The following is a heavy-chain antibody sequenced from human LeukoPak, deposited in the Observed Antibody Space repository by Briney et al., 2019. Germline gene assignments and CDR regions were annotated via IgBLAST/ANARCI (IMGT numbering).Heavy chain of an antibody. V-gene: IGHV1-46*01. Sequence: ASVKVSCKASGYTFTNYYMHWVRLAPGQGLEWMGIIDPSGGSTTYAQKFQGRVTMSRDTSTSTVYMDLSSLRSEDAAVYYCARGGYCSSTSCHFDYWGQGTLVTVSS. CDR3: ARGGYCSSTSCHFDY. CDR1: GYTFTNYY. CDR2: IDPSGGST. D-gene: IGHD2-2*01. J-gene: IGHJ4*02.